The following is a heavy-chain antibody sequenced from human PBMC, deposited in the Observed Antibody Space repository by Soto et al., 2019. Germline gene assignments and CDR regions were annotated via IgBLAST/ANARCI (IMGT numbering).Heavy chain of an antibody. D-gene: IGHD2-2*02. CDR2: IYDSGRT. V-gene: IGHV4-59*01. Sequence: SPTLTLTCTVSGGYSSNYYWSWIRQPPRKKLDWIGYIYDSGRTNYNPSLKSRVTISVGTSKNQFSLKLSSVTAADTAVYYCARGYSSSTSCYIWDNWFDPWGQGTLVTVSS. CDR1: GGYSSNYY. CDR3: ARGYSSSTSCYIWDNWFDP. J-gene: IGHJ5*02.